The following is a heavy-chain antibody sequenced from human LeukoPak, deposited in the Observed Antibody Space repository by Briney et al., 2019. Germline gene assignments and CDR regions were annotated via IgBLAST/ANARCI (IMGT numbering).Heavy chain of an antibody. CDR3: ARGRMSRYYDSSGYYYGIDY. CDR1: GYAFSAYY. V-gene: IGHV1-2*02. CDR2: LNPQTGDT. J-gene: IGHJ4*02. D-gene: IGHD3-22*01. Sequence: ASVKVSCKASGYAFSAYYMHWVRQAPGQGLEWMGWLNPQTGDTHFAQKFQGRVTFTRDTSISTAYMELSSLRSEDTAVYYCARGRMSRYYDSSGYYYGIDYWGQGTLVTVSS.